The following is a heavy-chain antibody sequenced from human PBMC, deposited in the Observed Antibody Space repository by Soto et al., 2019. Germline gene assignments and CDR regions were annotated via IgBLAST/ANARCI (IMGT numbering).Heavy chain of an antibody. Sequence: QVQLVQSGAEVKKPGSSVKVSCKASGGTFSSYAISWVRQAPGQGLEWMGGIIPIFGTANYAQKFQGRVTIPAAESTSTAYMERRSLRSEDTAVYYCARHVPAAGYSYGMDVWGQGTTVTVSS. CDR2: IIPIFGTA. CDR1: GGTFSSYA. V-gene: IGHV1-69*12. CDR3: ARHVPAAGYSYGMDV. D-gene: IGHD2-2*01. J-gene: IGHJ6*02.